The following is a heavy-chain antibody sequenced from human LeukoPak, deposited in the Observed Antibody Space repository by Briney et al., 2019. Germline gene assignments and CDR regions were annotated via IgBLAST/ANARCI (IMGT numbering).Heavy chain of an antibody. J-gene: IGHJ4*02. V-gene: IGHV3-15*01. D-gene: IGHD6-19*01. CDR2: IKSKTDGGTT. CDR1: EFTFRNGS. CDR3: TTDFVGAVAGGDY. Sequence: GGSLRLSFADSEFTFRNGSMSWVRQAPGKGLEWMGRIKSKTDGGTTDYAAPVRGRFTISRDDSKNTLYLQMNSLKTEDTAVYYCTTDFVGAVAGGDYWGQGTLVTVSS.